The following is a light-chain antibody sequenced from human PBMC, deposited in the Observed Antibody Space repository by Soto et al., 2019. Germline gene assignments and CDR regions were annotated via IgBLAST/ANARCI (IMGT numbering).Light chain of an antibody. CDR1: QSVSSSY. CDR3: QQYGSSPL. Sequence: EIVLTQSPGTLSLSPGERATLSCRASQSVSSSYLAWYQQYPGQAPRLLIYGASSRATGIPDRFNGTGSGXXXAFAXXGXXXXXXXVYXCQQYGSSPLFGPGTKVDIK. V-gene: IGKV3-20*01. J-gene: IGKJ3*01. CDR2: GAS.